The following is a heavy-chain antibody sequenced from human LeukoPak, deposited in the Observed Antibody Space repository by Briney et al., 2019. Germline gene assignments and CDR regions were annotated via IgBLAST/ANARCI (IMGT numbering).Heavy chain of an antibody. CDR2: INPNSGGT. V-gene: IGHV1-2*02. CDR1: GYTFTSYY. D-gene: IGHD6-25*01. Sequence: GASVKVSCKASGYTFTSYYMHWVRQAPGQGLEWMGWINPNSGGTNYAQKFQGRVTMTRDTSISTAYMELSRLRFDDTAVYYCANSASGAIGPAWGQGTLVTVSS. J-gene: IGHJ5*02. CDR3: ANSASGAIGPA.